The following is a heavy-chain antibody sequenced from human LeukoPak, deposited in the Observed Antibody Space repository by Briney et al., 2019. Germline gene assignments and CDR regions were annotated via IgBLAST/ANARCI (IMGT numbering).Heavy chain of an antibody. CDR2: IYYSGST. Sequence: SETLSLTCTVSGGSISSYYWSWIRQPPGKGLEWIGYIYYSGSTNYNPSLKSRVTISVDTSKNQFSLKLSSATAADTAVYYCARGNYDSSGYYYGYWGQGTLVTVSS. CDR1: GGSISSYY. J-gene: IGHJ4*02. CDR3: ARGNYDSSGYYYGY. V-gene: IGHV4-59*01. D-gene: IGHD3-22*01.